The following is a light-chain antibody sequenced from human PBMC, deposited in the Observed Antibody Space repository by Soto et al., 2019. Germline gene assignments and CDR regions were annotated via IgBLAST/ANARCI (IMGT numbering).Light chain of an antibody. Sequence: NFMLTQPHSVSESPGKTVTIYCTRSSGSIASNHVQWYQQRPGGAPTTVIYKNDQRPSGVPDRFSGSIDSSSNSASLTISGLKTEDEADYYCQSYDSSSVVFGGGTKVTVL. J-gene: IGLJ2*01. CDR1: SGSIASNH. V-gene: IGLV6-57*04. CDR3: QSYDSSSVV. CDR2: KND.